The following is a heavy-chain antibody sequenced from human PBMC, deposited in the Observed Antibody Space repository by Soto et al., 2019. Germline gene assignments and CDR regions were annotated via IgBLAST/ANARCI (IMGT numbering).Heavy chain of an antibody. Sequence: SETLSLTCAVYGGSFSGYYWSWIRQPPGKGLEWIGEINHSGSTNYNPSLKSRVAISVDTSKYQFSLKLSSVTAADTAVYYCARVPARGWPFLYYFDYWGQGTLVTVSS. CDR1: GGSFSGYY. J-gene: IGHJ4*02. CDR2: INHSGST. D-gene: IGHD3-3*02. CDR3: ARVPARGWPFLYYFDY. V-gene: IGHV4-34*01.